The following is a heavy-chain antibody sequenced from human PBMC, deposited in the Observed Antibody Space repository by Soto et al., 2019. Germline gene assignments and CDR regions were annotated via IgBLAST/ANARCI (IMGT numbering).Heavy chain of an antibody. V-gene: IGHV4-59*08. CDR2: IYYSGST. D-gene: IGHD7-27*01. CDR3: ARHLNWDFDY. J-gene: IGHJ4*02. Sequence: TLSLTCTVSGGSISSYYWSWIRQPPGKGLEWIGTIYYSGSTNYNPSLKSRVTISVDTSKNQFSLRLSSVTAADTAVYYCARHLNWDFDYWGQGTLVTVSS. CDR1: GGSISSYY.